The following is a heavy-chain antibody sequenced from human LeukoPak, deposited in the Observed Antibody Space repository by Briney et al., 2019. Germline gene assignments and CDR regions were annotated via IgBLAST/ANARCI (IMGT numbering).Heavy chain of an antibody. J-gene: IGHJ5*02. CDR2: IIPIFGTA. V-gene: IGHV1-69*13. Sequence: GASVKVSCKASGGTFSSYAISWERQAPGQGLEWMGGIIPIFGTANYAQKFQGRVTITADESTSTAYMELSSLRSEDTAVYYCARGGDYLNWFDPWGQGTLVTVSS. CDR3: ARGGDYLNWFDP. D-gene: IGHD4-17*01. CDR1: GGTFSSYA.